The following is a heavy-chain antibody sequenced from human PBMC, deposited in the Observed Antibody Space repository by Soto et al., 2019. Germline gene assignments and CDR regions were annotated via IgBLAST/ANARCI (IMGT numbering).Heavy chain of an antibody. CDR3: AKVDGQQCLIPHLDH. CDR2: ISGCGGSA. CDR1: GFNFKKFA. J-gene: IGHJ4*02. V-gene: IGHV3-23*01. Sequence: EVQLLESGGGVVQPGGSLRLSCVASGFNFKKFAMAWVRQSAGEGLEWVSGISGCGGSASYADSVKGRFSIARDDSKNTVSLQLNSLRVEETAQYYCAKVDGQQCLIPHLDHWGQGTLVTVS. D-gene: IGHD6-19*01.